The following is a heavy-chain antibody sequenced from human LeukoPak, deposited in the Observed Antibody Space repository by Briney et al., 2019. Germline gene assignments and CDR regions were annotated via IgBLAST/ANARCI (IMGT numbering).Heavy chain of an antibody. Sequence: SETLSLTYTVSGGSISSYYWSWIRQPPGKGLEWIGYIYYTGSTNYNPSLKSRVTISVDTSKNQFSLKLSSVTAADAAVYYCAREYCSGGSCYSVAFDIWGQGTMVTVSS. CDR3: AREYCSGGSCYSVAFDI. CDR2: IYYTGST. V-gene: IGHV4-59*01. CDR1: GGSISSYY. D-gene: IGHD2-15*01. J-gene: IGHJ3*02.